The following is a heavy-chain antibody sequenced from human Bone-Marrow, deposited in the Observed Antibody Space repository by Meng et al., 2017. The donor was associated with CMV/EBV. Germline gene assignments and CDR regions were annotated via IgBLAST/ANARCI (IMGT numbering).Heavy chain of an antibody. CDR2: IYYSGST. CDR1: GGSISSSSYY. V-gene: IGHV4-39*01. CDR3: ARQYYYDSSGYYGGYYYGMDV. Sequence: SETLSLTCTVSGGSISSSSYYWGWIRQPPGKGLEWIGSIYYSGSTYYNPSLKSRVTISVDTSKNQFSLKLSSVTAADTAVYYCARQYYYDSSGYYGGYYYGMDVWGQGTTVTVS. J-gene: IGHJ6*02. D-gene: IGHD3-22*01.